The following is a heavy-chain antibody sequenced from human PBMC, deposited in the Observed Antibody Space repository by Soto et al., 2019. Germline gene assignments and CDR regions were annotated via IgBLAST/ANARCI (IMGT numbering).Heavy chain of an antibody. CDR2: INAGNDNT. Sequence: ASVKVSCKASGYTFTTYSIHWVRQAPGQSLEWMGWINAGNDNTKYSRKFQGRVTITSDTSASTAYMELSSLISEDTAVYYCARASGSYYAAYWGQGALVTVSS. J-gene: IGHJ4*02. V-gene: IGHV1-3*01. CDR3: ARASGSYYAAY. D-gene: IGHD1-26*01. CDR1: GYTFTTYS.